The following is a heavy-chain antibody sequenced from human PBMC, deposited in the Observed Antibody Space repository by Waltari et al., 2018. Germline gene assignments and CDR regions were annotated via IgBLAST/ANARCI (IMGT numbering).Heavy chain of an antibody. CDR3: ARRYCSSTSCYAEQYGMDV. Sequence: QVQLVQSGAEVKKPGSSVKVSCKASGGTFSSYAISWVRQAPGQGLAWMGGCIPSFGTANDAHKFQGRVTITTDESTSTAYMELSSLRSEDTAVYYCARRYCSSTSCYAEQYGMDVWGQGTTVTVSS. J-gene: IGHJ6*02. CDR1: GGTFSSYA. D-gene: IGHD2-2*01. V-gene: IGHV1-69*05. CDR2: CIPSFGTA.